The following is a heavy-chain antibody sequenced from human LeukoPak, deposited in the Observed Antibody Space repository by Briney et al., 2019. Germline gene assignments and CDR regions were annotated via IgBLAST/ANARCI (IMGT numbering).Heavy chain of an antibody. J-gene: IGHJ4*02. Sequence: GGSLRPSCAASGFSFSGCGMHWVRQAPGKGLEWVEFIRYDGSNKYYTDSVKGRFTFSRDNSKNTLYLQMNSLRAEDTAVYYCAKDRGSSGSYYTFDYWGQGTLVTVSS. CDR3: AKDRGSSGSYYTFDY. CDR2: IRYDGSNK. CDR1: GFSFSGCG. V-gene: IGHV3-30*02. D-gene: IGHD3-10*01.